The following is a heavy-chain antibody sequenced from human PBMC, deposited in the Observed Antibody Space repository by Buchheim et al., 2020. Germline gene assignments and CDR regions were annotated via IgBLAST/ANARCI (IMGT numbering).Heavy chain of an antibody. J-gene: IGHJ6*02. CDR1: GFTFGKYA. D-gene: IGHD2-8*01. CDR2: ISHDGNKE. Sequence: VESGGGVVQPGRSLRLSCAASGFTFGKYAMHWVRQAPGKGLEWVTLISHDGNKEHYADSVKGRFTISRDNSNHTLYLQMNNLRPEDTALYYCAKDGTIGVVYFYGMDVWGRGTT. CDR3: AKDGTIGVVYFYGMDV. V-gene: IGHV3-30*18.